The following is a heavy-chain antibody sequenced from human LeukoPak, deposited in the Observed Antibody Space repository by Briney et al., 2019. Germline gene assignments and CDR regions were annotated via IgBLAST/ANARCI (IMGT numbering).Heavy chain of an antibody. Sequence: GASVKVSCKASGYTFTNYGISWVRQAPGQGLEWMGWISPYNGNTNYAQKLQGRVTMTAATSTSTAYMELGSLRSDDTAVYYCARGGQQYVAGMDVWGQGTTVIVSS. CDR2: ISPYNGNT. CDR3: ARGGQQYVAGMDV. V-gene: IGHV1-18*01. CDR1: GYTFTNYG. J-gene: IGHJ6*02. D-gene: IGHD3-10*02.